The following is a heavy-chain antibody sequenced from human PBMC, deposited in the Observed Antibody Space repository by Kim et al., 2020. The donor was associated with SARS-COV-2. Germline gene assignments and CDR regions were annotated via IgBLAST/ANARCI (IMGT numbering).Heavy chain of an antibody. J-gene: IGHJ4*02. CDR2: INHSGST. D-gene: IGHD1-1*01. V-gene: IGHV4-34*01. Sequence: SETLSLTCAVYGGSFSGYYWSWIRQPPGKGLEWIGEINHSGSTNYNPSLKSRVTISVDTSKNQFSLKLSSVTAADTAVYYCARGGRDWGQGTLVTVSS. CDR3: ARGGRD. CDR1: GGSFSGYY.